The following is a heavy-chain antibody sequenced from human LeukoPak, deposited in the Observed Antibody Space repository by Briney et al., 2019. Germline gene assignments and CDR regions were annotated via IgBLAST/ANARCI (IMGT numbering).Heavy chain of an antibody. D-gene: IGHD6-6*01. J-gene: IGHJ3*02. V-gene: IGHV3-23*01. CDR3: AKEGSSSDFDI. CDR1: GFTLSRYA. Sequence: PGGSLRLSCAASGFTLSRYAMSWVRQAPGEGREGVSAISGSGGSTYYPDSVKGRFTTSRDNSKHSLYLQMTSLRAEATAVYYCAKEGSSSDFDIWGQGTMATVSS. CDR2: ISGSGGST.